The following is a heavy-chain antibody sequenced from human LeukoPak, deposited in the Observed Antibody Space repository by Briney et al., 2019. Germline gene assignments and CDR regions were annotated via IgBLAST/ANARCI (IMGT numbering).Heavy chain of an antibody. V-gene: IGHV3-23*01. CDR2: ITGSDSTA. CDR3: AKSGASPLYHLDV. D-gene: IGHD1-26*01. J-gene: IGHJ6*03. Sequence: GGSLRLSCAASGFTFSSYGMYWVRQAPGKGLEWVSGITGSDSTAYYAGSVKGRFTISRDDSKNTLYLQMSSLRVDDTAIYYCAKSGASPLYHLDVWGKGATVTVSS. CDR1: GFTFSSYG.